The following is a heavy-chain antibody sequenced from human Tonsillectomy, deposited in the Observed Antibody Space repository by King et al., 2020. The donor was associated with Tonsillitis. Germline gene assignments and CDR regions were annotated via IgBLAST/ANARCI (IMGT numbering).Heavy chain of an antibody. V-gene: IGHV3-30*18. D-gene: IGHD6-13*01. CDR2: IPYDGSNK. Sequence: VQLVESGGGVVQPGRSLRLSCAASGFSFRNYGIHWVRQAPGKGLEWVAIIPYDGSNKYYADSVKGRFTVSRDNSKNTLHLQMNSLRVEDTAVYYCAKDIAAAGDSYYSYGMDVWGQGTSVTVSS. CDR3: AKDIAAAGDSYYSYGMDV. J-gene: IGHJ6*02. CDR1: GFSFRNYG.